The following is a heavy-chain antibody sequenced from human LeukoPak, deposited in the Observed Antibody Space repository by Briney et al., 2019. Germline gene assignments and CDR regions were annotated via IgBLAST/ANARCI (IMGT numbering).Heavy chain of an antibody. D-gene: IGHD3-9*01. J-gene: IGHJ4*02. CDR1: GSTVSSNY. CDR2: IYSGGST. V-gene: IGHV3-66*02. Sequence: GGSLRLSCAASGSTVSSNYMSWVRQAPGKGLEWVSVIYSGGSTYYADSVKGRFSISRDNSKNTLYLQMNSLRAEDTAVYYCAREANYDILTGYRPSDYWGQGTLVTVSS. CDR3: AREANYDILTGYRPSDY.